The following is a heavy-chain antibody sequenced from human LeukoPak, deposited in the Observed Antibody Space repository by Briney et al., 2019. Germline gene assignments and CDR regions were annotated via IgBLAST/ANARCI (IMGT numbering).Heavy chain of an antibody. CDR1: GGSFSGYY. CDR3: ASLGYCSSTSCYTGGYYYGMDV. CDR2: INHSGST. D-gene: IGHD2-2*02. J-gene: IGHJ6*02. Sequence: PSETLSLTCAVYGGSFSGYYWSWIRQPPGKGLEWIGEINHSGSTNYNPSLKSRVTISVDTSKNQFSLKLSSVTAADTAVYYCASLGYCSSTSCYTGGYYYGMDVWGQGTTVTVSS. V-gene: IGHV4-34*01.